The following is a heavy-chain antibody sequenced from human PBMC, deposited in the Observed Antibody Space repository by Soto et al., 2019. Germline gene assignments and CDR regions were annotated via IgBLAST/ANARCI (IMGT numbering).Heavy chain of an antibody. V-gene: IGHV4-4*07. CDR3: VRDGTKTLRDWFDP. CDR1: GASISGFY. CDR2: IYATGTT. D-gene: IGHD1-1*01. Sequence: LSLTCAVSGASISGFYWSWIRKSAGKGLEWIGRIYATGTTDYNPSLKSRVMMSVDTSKKQFPLKLRSVTAADTAVYYCVRDGTKTLRDWFDPWGQGISVTVS. J-gene: IGHJ5*02.